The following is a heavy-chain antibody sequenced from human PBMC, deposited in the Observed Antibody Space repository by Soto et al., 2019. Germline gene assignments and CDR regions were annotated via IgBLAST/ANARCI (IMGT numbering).Heavy chain of an antibody. J-gene: IGHJ4*02. D-gene: IGHD6-19*01. CDR3: ARDLGGWPDY. Sequence: ASVKVSCKASGYTFTSYAMHWVRQAPGQRLEWMGWITAGNGNTKYSQKFQGRVTITRDTSASTAYMELSSVRSEDTAVYYCARDLGGWPDYWGQGTLVTVSS. CDR1: GYTFTSYA. CDR2: ITAGNGNT. V-gene: IGHV1-3*01.